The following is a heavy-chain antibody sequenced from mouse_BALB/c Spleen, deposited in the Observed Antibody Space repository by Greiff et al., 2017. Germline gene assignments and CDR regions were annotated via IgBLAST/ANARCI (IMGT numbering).Heavy chain of an antibody. V-gene: IGHV5-9-4*01. CDR2: ISSGGSYT. CDR1: GFTFSSYA. D-gene: IGHD1-1*01. J-gene: IGHJ4*01. CDR3: AREITGDAMDY. Sequence: EVQRVESGGGLVKPGGSLKLSCAASGFTFSSYAMSWVRQSPEKRLEWVAEISSGGSYTYYPDTVTGRFTISRDNAKNTLYLGMSSLRSEDTAMYYGAREITGDAMDYWGQGTSVTVSS.